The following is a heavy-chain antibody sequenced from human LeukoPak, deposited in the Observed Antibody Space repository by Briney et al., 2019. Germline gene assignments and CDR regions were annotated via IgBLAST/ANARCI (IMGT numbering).Heavy chain of an antibody. V-gene: IGHV3-21*01. D-gene: IGHD3-10*01. J-gene: IGHJ4*02. Sequence: GGSLRLSCAASGFTFSSYSMNWVRQAPGKGLEWVSSISTSSIYIYYADSVKGRFTISRDNAKNSVYLQMNSLRAEDTAVYYCAREGVDGVTANHYDYWGQGSLVTVSS. CDR2: ISTSSIYI. CDR1: GFTFSSYS. CDR3: AREGVDGVTANHYDY.